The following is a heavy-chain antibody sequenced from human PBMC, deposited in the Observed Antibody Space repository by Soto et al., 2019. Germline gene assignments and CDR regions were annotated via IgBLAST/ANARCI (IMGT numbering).Heavy chain of an antibody. Sequence: PGGSLRLSCEASGFSFSTYSMHWVRQAPGKGLEWVSSIGRRSDIYYADSVKGRFTISRDNAKNSVSLQMNSLRDEDTAVYYCAREETAWPLAYGLDVWGQGXTVTVYS. CDR3: AREETAWPLAYGLDV. CDR1: GFSFSTYS. V-gene: IGHV3-21*01. D-gene: IGHD2-21*02. CDR2: IGRRSDI. J-gene: IGHJ6*02.